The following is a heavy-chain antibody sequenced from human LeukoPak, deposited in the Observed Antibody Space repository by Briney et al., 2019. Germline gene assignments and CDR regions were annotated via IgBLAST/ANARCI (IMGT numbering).Heavy chain of an antibody. Sequence: SQTLSLTCTVSGGSISSGDYYWSWIRQPPGKGLEWIGYIYYSGSTYYNPSLKSRVTISVDTTKNQFSLKLSSVTAADTAVYYCARGGGVRPEEYYFDYWGQGTLVIV. CDR1: GGSISSGDYY. J-gene: IGHJ4*02. D-gene: IGHD3-16*01. CDR3: ARGGGVRPEEYYFDY. V-gene: IGHV4-30-4*01. CDR2: IYYSGST.